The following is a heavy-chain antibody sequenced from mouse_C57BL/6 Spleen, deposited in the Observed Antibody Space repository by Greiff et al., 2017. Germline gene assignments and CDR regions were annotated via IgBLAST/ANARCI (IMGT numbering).Heavy chain of an antibody. CDR1: GFTFSDYY. D-gene: IGHD1-1*01. V-gene: IGHV5-16*01. Sequence: EVMLVESEGGLVQPGSSMKLSCTASGFTFSDYYMAWVRQVPEKGLEWVANINYDGSSTYYLDSLKSRFIISRDNAKNILYLQMSSLKSEDTATYYCARAGYYYGSSYWYFDVWGTGTTVTVSS. CDR3: ARAGYYYGSSYWYFDV. CDR2: INYDGSST. J-gene: IGHJ1*03.